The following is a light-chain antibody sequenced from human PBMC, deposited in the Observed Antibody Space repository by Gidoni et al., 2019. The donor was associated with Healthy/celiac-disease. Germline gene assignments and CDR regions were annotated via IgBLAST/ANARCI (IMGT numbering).Light chain of an antibody. Sequence: EIVLTQSPGTLSLSPGERATLSCRASQSVSSSYLAWYQQKPGQAPRLLIYGASSRATGIPDRFSGSESGTDFTLTISRLEPEDFAVYYCQQYGSSPPRTFGPGTKVDIK. J-gene: IGKJ3*01. CDR1: QSVSSSY. CDR3: QQYGSSPPRT. CDR2: GAS. V-gene: IGKV3-20*01.